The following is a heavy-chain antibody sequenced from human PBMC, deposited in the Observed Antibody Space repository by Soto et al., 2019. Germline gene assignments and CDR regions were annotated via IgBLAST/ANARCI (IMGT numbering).Heavy chain of an antibody. J-gene: IGHJ6*01. CDR1: GGTFSSYA. CDR2: IIPIFGTA. V-gene: IGHV1-69*13. CDR3: ARDTAQYNWNYVLPLTSYYYGMDV. Sequence: GTSLKISFKASGGTFSSYAISGVRQAPGQVLECMGSIIPIFGTANYAQKFQGRVTITADESTSTAYMELSSLRSEDTAVYYCARDTAQYNWNYVLPLTSYYYGMDVWGQGTTVTVSS. D-gene: IGHD1-7*01.